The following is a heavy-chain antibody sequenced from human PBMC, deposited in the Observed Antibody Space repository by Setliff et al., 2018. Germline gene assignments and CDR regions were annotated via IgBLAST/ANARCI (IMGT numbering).Heavy chain of an antibody. CDR2: ISAYSGET. J-gene: IGHJ4*02. D-gene: IGHD3-9*01. Sequence: ASVKVSCKASGYTFNNYGIIWVRQAPGQGPEWMGWISAYSGETNYAQTFQGRVTMTTDTPTSTAYMELRSLTSDDTAVYYCARGQTLRHFDWPTAFDYWGLGTLVTVSS. V-gene: IGHV1-18*01. CDR3: ARGQTLRHFDWPTAFDY. CDR1: GYTFNNYG.